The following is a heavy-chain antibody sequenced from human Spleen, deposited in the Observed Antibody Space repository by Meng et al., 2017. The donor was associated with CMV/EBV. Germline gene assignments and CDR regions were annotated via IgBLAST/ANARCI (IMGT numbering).Heavy chain of an antibody. CDR3: AKHGGGPDY. Sequence: LSLTCAVYGGSFSGYYWSWIRQPPGKGLEWIGEINHSGSTNYNPSLKSRVTISVDTSKNQFSLKLSSVTAADTAVYYCAKHGGGPDYWGQGTLVTVSS. CDR2: INHSGST. CDR1: GGSFSGYY. V-gene: IGHV4-34*01. J-gene: IGHJ4*02. D-gene: IGHD4-23*01.